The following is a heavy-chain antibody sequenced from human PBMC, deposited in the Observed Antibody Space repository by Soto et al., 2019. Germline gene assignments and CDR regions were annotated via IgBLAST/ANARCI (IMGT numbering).Heavy chain of an antibody. CDR1: GFTFSSYW. J-gene: IGHJ3*02. V-gene: IGHV3-7*01. CDR2: IKQDGSAK. Sequence: EVQLVESGGGLVQPGGSLRLSCAASGFTFSSYWMSWVRQAPGKGLEWVANIKQDGSAKYYADSVKGRFTISRDNAKNSLYLQMNSLRAEDTAVYYCASFHSGSYYRGAFDIWGQGTMVTVSS. D-gene: IGHD1-26*01. CDR3: ASFHSGSYYRGAFDI.